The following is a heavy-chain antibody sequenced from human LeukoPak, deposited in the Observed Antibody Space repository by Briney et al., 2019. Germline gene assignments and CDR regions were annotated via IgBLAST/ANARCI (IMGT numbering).Heavy chain of an antibody. V-gene: IGHV3-30*03. D-gene: IGHD3-22*01. CDR1: GFTFSSYG. J-gene: IGHJ4*01. CDR2: ISYDGSNK. Sequence: GGSLRLSCAASGFTFSSYGMHWVRQAPGKGLEWVAVISYDGSNKYYADSVKGRFTISRDNSKNTLYLQMNSLRAEDTAVYYCATLPPNFDSIGYYFFGHWGQGTLVTVSS. CDR3: ATLPPNFDSIGYYFFGH.